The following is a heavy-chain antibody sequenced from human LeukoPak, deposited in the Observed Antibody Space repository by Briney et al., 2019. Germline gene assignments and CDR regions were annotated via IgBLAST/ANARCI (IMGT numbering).Heavy chain of an antibody. CDR1: GFTFSSYA. D-gene: IGHD2-15*01. Sequence: GGSLRLSCAASGFTFSSYAMHWVRQAPGKGLEWVAVISYDGSNKYYAASVKGRFTISRDNSKNTLYLQMNSLRAEDTVVYYCARDYSVSPLDYWGQGTLVSVSS. V-gene: IGHV3-30*01. CDR3: ARDYSVSPLDY. J-gene: IGHJ4*02. CDR2: ISYDGSNK.